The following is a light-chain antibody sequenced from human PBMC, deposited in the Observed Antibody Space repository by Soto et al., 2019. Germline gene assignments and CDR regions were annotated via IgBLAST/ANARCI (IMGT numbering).Light chain of an antibody. CDR3: QQRSNWPGIT. Sequence: EIVLTQSPATLSLSPGERATISCRASQSVSSYLAWYQQKPGKAPRLLIYDASNRATGIPARFSGSGSGTNFTLTISSLEPEDFAVYYCQQRSNWPGITFGQGTRLEI. V-gene: IGKV3-11*01. CDR1: QSVSSY. CDR2: DAS. J-gene: IGKJ5*01.